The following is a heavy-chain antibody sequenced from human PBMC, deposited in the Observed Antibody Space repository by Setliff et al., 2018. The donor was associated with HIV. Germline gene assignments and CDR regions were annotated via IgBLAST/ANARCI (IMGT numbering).Heavy chain of an antibody. Sequence: SETLSLTCTVPGGSFSSYHWSWIRHRAGKGLEWIGYIYYTGSTYFNPSLKSRVTLSIDTSKNQFSLKLSSVTAADTAVYYCARDRYAGEIDYWGQGTLVTVSS. J-gene: IGHJ4*02. V-gene: IGHV4-59*06. D-gene: IGHD3-10*01. CDR2: IYYTGST. CDR1: GGSFSSYH. CDR3: ARDRYAGEIDY.